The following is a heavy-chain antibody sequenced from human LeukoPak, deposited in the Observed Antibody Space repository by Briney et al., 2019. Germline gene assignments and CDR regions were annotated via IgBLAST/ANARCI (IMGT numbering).Heavy chain of an antibody. J-gene: IGHJ4*02. Sequence: GRSLRLSCAASGFTFSSYAMHWVRQAPGKGLEWVAVISYDGSNKYYADSVKGRFTISRDNSKNTLYLQMNSLRAEDTAVYYCARGIAAAGIKFVADYWGQGTLVTVSS. D-gene: IGHD6-13*01. CDR2: ISYDGSNK. CDR1: GFTFSSYA. CDR3: ARGIAAAGIKFVADY. V-gene: IGHV3-30*04.